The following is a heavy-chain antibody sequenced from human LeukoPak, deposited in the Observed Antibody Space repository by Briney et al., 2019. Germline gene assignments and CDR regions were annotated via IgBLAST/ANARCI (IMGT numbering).Heavy chain of an antibody. CDR1: GYTFTSYG. J-gene: IGHJ6*02. Sequence: ASVKVSCKASGYTFTSYGISWVRQAPGQGLEWMGWISAYNGNTNYAQKLQGRVTMTTDTSTSAAYTELRSLRSDDTAVYYCARDSLGPPEGMDVWGQGTTVTVSS. CDR2: ISAYNGNT. D-gene: IGHD3-16*01. V-gene: IGHV1-18*01. CDR3: ARDSLGPPEGMDV.